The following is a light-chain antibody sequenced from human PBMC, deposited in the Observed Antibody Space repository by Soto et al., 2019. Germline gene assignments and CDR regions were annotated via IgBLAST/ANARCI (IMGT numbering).Light chain of an antibody. V-gene: IGKV1-39*01. J-gene: IGKJ2*01. Sequence: DVQMPQSPSSLSASVGDRVTMTCRASQSISTYLNWYQQKPGKAPKLLIYAASTLQSGVSSRFSGSGSGTDFTLTISSLQPEDFATYFCQQGYSGPYTFAQGTKVDIK. CDR1: QSISTY. CDR3: QQGYSGPYT. CDR2: AAS.